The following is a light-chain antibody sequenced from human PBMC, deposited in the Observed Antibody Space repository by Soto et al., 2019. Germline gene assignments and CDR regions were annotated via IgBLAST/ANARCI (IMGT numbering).Light chain of an antibody. J-gene: IGKJ3*01. Sequence: EIVLTQSPGTLSLSPGERATLSCRASQSVSSSYLAWYQQKPGQAPRLLIYGASSRATGIPDRFSGSGSGTDFTLTISRLEPEDFAVYYGQRYGSSSFTVGPGPNVDI. CDR3: QRYGSSSFT. CDR2: GAS. CDR1: QSVSSSY. V-gene: IGKV3-20*01.